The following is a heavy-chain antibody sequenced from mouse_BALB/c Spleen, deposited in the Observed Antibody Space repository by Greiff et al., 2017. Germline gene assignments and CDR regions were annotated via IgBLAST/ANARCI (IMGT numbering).Heavy chain of an antibody. D-gene: IGHD1-1*01. CDR2: ISAGGSYT. V-gene: IGHV5-4*02. CDR1: GFTFSDYY. J-gene: IGHJ4*01. Sequence: EVQLVESGGGLVKPGGSLKLSCAASGFTFSDYYMYWVRQTPETRLEWVANISAGGSYTYYPDSVKGRFTISRDNAKNNLYLQMSSLKSEDTAMYYGAREAVRRRGYAMDYWGQGTSVTVSS. CDR3: AREAVRRRGYAMDY.